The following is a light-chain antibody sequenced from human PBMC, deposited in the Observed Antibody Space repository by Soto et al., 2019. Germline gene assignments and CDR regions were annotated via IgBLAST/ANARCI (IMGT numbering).Light chain of an antibody. CDR1: QSISSW. V-gene: IGKV1-5*01. Sequence: DIQMTQSPSTLSASVGDRVTITCRASQSISSWLAWFQQKPGKAPKLLIYDASNLQSGVPSRFSGSGSGTEFTLTISSLQPDDFATYYCQQYNSYSPTIGQGTKVEIK. CDR3: QQYNSYSPT. J-gene: IGKJ1*01. CDR2: DAS.